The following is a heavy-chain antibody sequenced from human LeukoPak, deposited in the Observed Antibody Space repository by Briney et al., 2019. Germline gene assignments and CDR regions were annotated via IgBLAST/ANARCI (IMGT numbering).Heavy chain of an antibody. V-gene: IGHV3-23*01. CDR2: IGGSST. J-gene: IGHJ4*02. Sequence: GGSLRLSCAASGFPFTIYAMSWVRQAPGKGLEWVSSIGGSSTYYADFVKGRFTISRDTSKNTMDLQMNSLRAEDTAIYYCAKYRGFGDSYDSWGQGTLVTVSS. D-gene: IGHD3-10*01. CDR1: GFPFTIYA. CDR3: AKYRGFGDSYDS.